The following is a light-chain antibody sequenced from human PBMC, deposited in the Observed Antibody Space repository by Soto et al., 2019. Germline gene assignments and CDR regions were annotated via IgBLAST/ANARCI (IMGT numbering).Light chain of an antibody. V-gene: IGKV1-33*01. CDR3: QQYDSLPLT. CDR2: DAS. CDR1: QDIIKY. Sequence: IQRTKSPSSLSASVGDRVTITCQATQDIIKYLDWYQQKPGKAPKLLIYDASSLDTGVPSRFSGSGSGTDFTFTISSLQPEDFATYYCQQYDSLPLTFGQGTRLDIK. J-gene: IGKJ5*01.